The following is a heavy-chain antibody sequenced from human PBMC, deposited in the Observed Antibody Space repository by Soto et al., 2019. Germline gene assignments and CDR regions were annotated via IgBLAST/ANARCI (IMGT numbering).Heavy chain of an antibody. V-gene: IGHV3-23*01. CDR1: GFTFSSYA. CDR2: ISGSGGST. CDR3: AKVDQSKYRKPQEYYFDY. D-gene: IGHD3-16*02. Sequence: GWSLSLSCAPSGFTFSSYAMIWVRQAPGKGLEWVSAISGSGGSTYYADPVKGRFTISRDKSNNTLYLQMNSLRAEDTAVYYCAKVDQSKYRKPQEYYFDYWGQGTLVTVSS. J-gene: IGHJ4*02.